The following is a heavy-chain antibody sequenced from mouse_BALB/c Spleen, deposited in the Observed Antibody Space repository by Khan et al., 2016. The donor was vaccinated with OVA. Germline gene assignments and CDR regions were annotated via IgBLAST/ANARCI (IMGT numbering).Heavy chain of an antibody. Sequence: EVQLVESGAGLVKPGGSLKLSCAVSGFSFSSYAMSWVRQTPEKRLEWVATISSGGSDTYYTDSVKGRFTISRDNANNTLFLQMSSLRSEDTAIYYCARLDAINYWGQGTTVTVSS. V-gene: IGHV5-9-3*01. CDR3: ARLDAINY. CDR2: ISSGGSDT. J-gene: IGHJ4*01. D-gene: IGHD3-1*01. CDR1: GFSFSSYA.